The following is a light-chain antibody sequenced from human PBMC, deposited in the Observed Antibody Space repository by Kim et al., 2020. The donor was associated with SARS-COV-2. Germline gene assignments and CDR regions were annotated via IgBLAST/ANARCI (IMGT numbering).Light chain of an antibody. V-gene: IGLV2-14*04. J-gene: IGLJ3*02. CDR2: NVT. CDR1: SSDVGGHGH. Sequence: GQSITISCSGTSSDVGGHGHVSWFQQHAGKAPKLIIYNVTRRPSGVSSRFSGSKSDNTASLAISGLQADDEADYYCISYTSSGTWVFGGGTQLTVL. CDR3: ISYTSSGTWV.